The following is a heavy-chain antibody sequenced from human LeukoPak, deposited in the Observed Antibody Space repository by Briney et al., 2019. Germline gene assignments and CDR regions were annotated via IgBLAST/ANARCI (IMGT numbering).Heavy chain of an antibody. Sequence: GGSLRLSCAASGFAFSSYAMHWVRQAPGKGLEWVAVISYDGSNKYYADSVKGRFTISRDNSKNTLYLQMNSLRAEDTAVYYCAREGYSSSWYGPDFDYWGQGTLVTVPS. CDR2: ISYDGSNK. CDR3: AREGYSSSWYGPDFDY. J-gene: IGHJ4*02. D-gene: IGHD6-13*01. V-gene: IGHV3-30-3*01. CDR1: GFAFSSYA.